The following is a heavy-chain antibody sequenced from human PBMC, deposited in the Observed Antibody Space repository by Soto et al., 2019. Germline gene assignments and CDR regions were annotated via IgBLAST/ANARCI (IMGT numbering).Heavy chain of an antibody. J-gene: IGHJ4*02. CDR1: GFSFSSNS. CDR2: ISDGGDRI. CDR3: AKTQYSSSWDYFDY. V-gene: IGHV3-23*01. D-gene: IGHD6-13*01. Sequence: PGGSLRLSCATSGFSFSSNSMSWVRQSPGKGLEWVSAISDGGDRIYYVDSVKGRFTISRDNSKNTLYLQMNSLRAEDTAVYYCAKTQYSSSWDYFDYWGQGTLVTVSS.